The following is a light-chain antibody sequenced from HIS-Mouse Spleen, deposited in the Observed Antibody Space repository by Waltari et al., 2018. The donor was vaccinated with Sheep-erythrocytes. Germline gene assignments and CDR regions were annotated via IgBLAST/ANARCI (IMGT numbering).Light chain of an antibody. Sequence: DIQMTQSPSSLSASVGDRVTITCRASQSISSYLNWYQQKPGKAPKLLIYAASGLQSGVPSRFSGSGSGTDFTLTISSLQPEDFATYYCQQSYSTLTWTFGQGTKVKIK. CDR1: QSISSY. J-gene: IGKJ1*01. CDR2: AAS. V-gene: IGKV1-39*01. CDR3: QQSYSTLTWT.